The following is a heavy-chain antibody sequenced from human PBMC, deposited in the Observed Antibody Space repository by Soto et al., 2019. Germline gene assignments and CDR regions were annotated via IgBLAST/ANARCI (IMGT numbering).Heavy chain of an antibody. J-gene: IGHJ5*02. V-gene: IGHV4-38-2*01. Sequence: SSETLSLTCAVSGYSISSGSYWGWIRQPPGKGLEWIGSIYHSGSTYYNPSLKSRVTISVDTSKNQFSLKLSSVTAADTAVYYCASSETYYDFWSGYYTGGWFDPWGQGTLVTVSS. CDR3: ASSETYYDFWSGYYTGGWFDP. CDR2: IYHSGST. CDR1: GYSISSGSY. D-gene: IGHD3-3*01.